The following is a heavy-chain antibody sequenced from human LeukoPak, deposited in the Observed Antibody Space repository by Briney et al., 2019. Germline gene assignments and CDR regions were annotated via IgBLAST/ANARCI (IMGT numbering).Heavy chain of an antibody. CDR1: GFTFSSYA. CDR3: ARRHPVVITLLFDY. V-gene: IGHV3-23*01. D-gene: IGHD3-22*01. CDR2: ISGSGGST. J-gene: IGHJ4*02. Sequence: PGGSLRLSCAASGFTFSSYAMSWVRQAPGKGLEWVPAISGSGGSTYYADSVKGRFTISRDNSKNTLYLQMNSLRAEDTAVYYCARRHPVVITLLFDYWGQGTLVTVSS.